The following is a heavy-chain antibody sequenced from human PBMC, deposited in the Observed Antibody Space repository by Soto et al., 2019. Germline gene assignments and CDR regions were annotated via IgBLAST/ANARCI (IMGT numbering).Heavy chain of an antibody. J-gene: IGHJ4*02. V-gene: IGHV3-21*06. CDR3: ATPYYFNY. D-gene: IGHD3-16*01. CDR2: ISDDSSYI. CDR1: GFMFSAYT. Sequence: GGSLRLSCAASGFMFSAYTMNWVSQAPGKGLEWLSSISDDSSYIDYADSLRGRFTVSRDNARNSLYRQIGSLGVEDTVVYYCATPYYFNYWGPGTLVTVSA.